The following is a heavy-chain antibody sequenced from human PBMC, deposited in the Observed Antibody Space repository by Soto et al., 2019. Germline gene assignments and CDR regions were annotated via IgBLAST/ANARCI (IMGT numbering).Heavy chain of an antibody. D-gene: IGHD2-2*01. V-gene: IGHV3-74*01. J-gene: IGHJ5*02. CDR1: GFTFSSYW. CDR2: INSDGSST. CDR3: LVVPAAKGWFDP. Sequence: EVQLVESGGGLVQPGGSLRLSCAASGFTFSSYWMHWVRQAPGKGLVWVSRINSDGSSTSYADSVKGRFTISRDNAKNTLYLQMNRLRGEDTAVYYCLVVPAAKGWFDPWGQGTLVTVSS.